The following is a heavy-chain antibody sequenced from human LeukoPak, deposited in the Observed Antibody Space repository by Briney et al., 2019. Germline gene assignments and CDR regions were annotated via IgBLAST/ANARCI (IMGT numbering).Heavy chain of an antibody. J-gene: IGHJ5*01. CDR1: GGSISSSSYY. D-gene: IGHD1/OR15-1a*01. CDR3: ARLLRLEQHWVDC. CDR2: IYYSGST. V-gene: IGHV4-39*01. Sequence: SETLSLTCTVSGGSISSSSYYWGWIRQPPGKGLEWIGSIYYSGSTYYNPSLKSRVTISVDTSKNQFSLKLSSVTAADTAVYYCARLLRLEQHWVDCWGQGTLVAVSS.